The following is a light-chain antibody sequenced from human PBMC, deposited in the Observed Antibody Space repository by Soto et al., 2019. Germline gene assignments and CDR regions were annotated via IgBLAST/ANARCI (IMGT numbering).Light chain of an antibody. Sequence: IQMTQSPSSLSASVGDRVTITCRASQSISSWLAWYQQKPGKAPKLLIYKASSLESGVPSRFSGFGSGTEFTLSISGLQPDDFGTYYCQQYYMGWTFGQGTKVDI. CDR1: QSISSW. V-gene: IGKV1-5*03. CDR2: KAS. J-gene: IGKJ1*01. CDR3: QQYYMGWT.